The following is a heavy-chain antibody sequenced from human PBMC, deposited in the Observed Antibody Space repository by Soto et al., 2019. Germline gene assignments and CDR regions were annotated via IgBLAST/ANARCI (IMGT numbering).Heavy chain of an antibody. D-gene: IGHD3-10*01. Sequence: VGSLRLTCASSVFTFSSYSMSCVRHSPGKWLEWVSGFRSGGDDDTTYYADSVRGRFTISRDNSKNTLFLQMNSLRAEDTAIYYCAKKVNSGSASQFFEYLGQGTLVIISS. CDR3: AKKVNSGSASQFFEY. CDR2: FRSGGDDDTT. J-gene: IGHJ4*02. V-gene: IGHV3-23*01. CDR1: VFTFSSYS.